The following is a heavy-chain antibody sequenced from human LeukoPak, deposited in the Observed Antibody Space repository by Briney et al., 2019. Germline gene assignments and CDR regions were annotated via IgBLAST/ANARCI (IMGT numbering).Heavy chain of an antibody. CDR3: ARVVRGDCQTETCFSWFDH. D-gene: IGHD3-10*02. Sequence: VASVKVSCKASGYTFTRHAITWLRQAPGQGPEWMGWTSPNNAKTDAAQNFQGRVSMTTDTSTSTAYMELRRLRSDDTAVYYCARVVRGDCQTETCFSWFDHWGQGTLVIVYS. CDR1: GYTFTRHA. CDR2: TSPNNAKT. J-gene: IGHJ5*02. V-gene: IGHV1-18*01.